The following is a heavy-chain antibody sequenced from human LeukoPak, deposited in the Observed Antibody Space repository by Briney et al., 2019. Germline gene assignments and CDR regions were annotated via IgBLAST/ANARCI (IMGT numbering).Heavy chain of an antibody. CDR2: IYYSGST. V-gene: IGHV4-39*01. CDR3: ASRNSNPGAFDI. J-gene: IGHJ3*02. CDR1: DGSISSSSYY. Sequence: PSETLSLTCTVSDGSISSSSYYWGWIRQPPGKGLEWIGTIYYSGSTYYSPSLKSRVAISVDTSKNQFSLKLSSVTAADTAVYYCASRNSNPGAFDIWGQGTMVTVSS. D-gene: IGHD6-13*01.